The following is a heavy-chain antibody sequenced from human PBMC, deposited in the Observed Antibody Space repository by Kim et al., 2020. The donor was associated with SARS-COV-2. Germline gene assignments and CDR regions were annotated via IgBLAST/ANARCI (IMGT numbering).Heavy chain of an antibody. CDR3: ARVHFDWLAIYYYYGMDV. J-gene: IGHJ6*02. D-gene: IGHD3-9*01. Sequence: LRSRVPISVDTSKNQFSLKLSSVTAADTAVYYCARVHFDWLAIYYYYGMDVWGQGTTVTVSS. V-gene: IGHV4-34*01.